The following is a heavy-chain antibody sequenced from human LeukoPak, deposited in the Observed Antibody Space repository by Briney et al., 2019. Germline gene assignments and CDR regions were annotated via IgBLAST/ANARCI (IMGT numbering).Heavy chain of an antibody. J-gene: IGHJ2*01. D-gene: IGHD2-21*02. Sequence: GGSLRLSYAASGFTFSSYAMSWVRQAPGKGLEWVSAISGSGGSTYYADSVKGRFTISRDNSKNALYLQMNSLRAEDTAVYYCAKGQSRHIVVVTATYWYFDLWGRGTLVTVSS. CDR2: ISGSGGST. CDR1: GFTFSSYA. V-gene: IGHV3-23*01. CDR3: AKGQSRHIVVVTATYWYFDL.